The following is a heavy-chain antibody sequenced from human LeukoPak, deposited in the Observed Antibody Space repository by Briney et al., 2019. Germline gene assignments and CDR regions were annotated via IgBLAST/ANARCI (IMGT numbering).Heavy chain of an antibody. CDR1: GGSISSGAYY. Sequence: PSETLSLTCTASGGSISSGAYYWSCIRQPQGQGLAWIVYIYYSGSTYYNPSVKSRVTISVDTSKNQFSLKLSSVTAADTAVYYCVGGLDFDWFPYWGQGTLVIVSS. CDR3: VGGLDFDWFPY. CDR2: IYYSGST. D-gene: IGHD3-9*01. J-gene: IGHJ4*02. V-gene: IGHV4-31*03.